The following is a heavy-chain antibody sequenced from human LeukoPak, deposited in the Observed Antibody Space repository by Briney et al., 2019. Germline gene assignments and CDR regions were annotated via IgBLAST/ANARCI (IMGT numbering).Heavy chain of an antibody. CDR3: ARDHYYDSSGYYGPLDY. CDR2: IIPILGIA. D-gene: IGHD3-22*01. CDR1: GGTFSSYA. V-gene: IGHV1-69*04. Sequence: SVKVSCKASGGTFSSYAISWVRQAPGQGLEWMGRIIPILGIANYAQKFQGRVTITADKSTSTVYMELSSLRSEDTAVYYCARDHYYDSSGYYGPLDYWGQGTLVTVSS. J-gene: IGHJ4*02.